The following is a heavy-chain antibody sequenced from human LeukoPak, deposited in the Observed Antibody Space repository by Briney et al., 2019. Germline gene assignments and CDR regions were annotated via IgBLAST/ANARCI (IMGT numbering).Heavy chain of an antibody. CDR1: GGSFSGYY. CDR2: INHSGST. J-gene: IGHJ4*02. CDR3: ARGPGDHYYDSSGYWSQIDY. D-gene: IGHD3-22*01. V-gene: IGHV4-34*01. Sequence: SETLSLTCAVYGGSFSGYYWSWIRQPPGKGLEWIGEINHSGSTNHNPSLKSRVTISVDTSKNQFSLKLSSVTAADTAVYYCARGPGDHYYDSSGYWSQIDYWGQGTLVTVSS.